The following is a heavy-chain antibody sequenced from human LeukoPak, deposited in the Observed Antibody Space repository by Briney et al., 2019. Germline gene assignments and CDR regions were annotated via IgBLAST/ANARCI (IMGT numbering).Heavy chain of an antibody. CDR2: INPNSGGT. Sequence: ASVKVSCKASGYTFTGYYMHWVRQAPGQGLEWMGWINPNSGGTNYVQKFQGRVTMTRDTSISTAYMELSRLRSDDTAEYYCARGKTTVTTYRPFQHWGQGTLVTVSS. CDR3: ARGKTTVTTYRPFQH. D-gene: IGHD4-17*01. J-gene: IGHJ1*01. CDR1: GYTFTGYY. V-gene: IGHV1-2*02.